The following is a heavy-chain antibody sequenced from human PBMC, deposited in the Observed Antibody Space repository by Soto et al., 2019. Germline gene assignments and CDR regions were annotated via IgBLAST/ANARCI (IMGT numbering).Heavy chain of an antibody. CDR1: GFTFSSYW. D-gene: IGHD3-10*01. CDR3: ARGGSESDY. J-gene: IGHJ4*02. V-gene: IGHV3-7*04. Sequence: EVQLVESGGGLVQPGGSLRVSCTASGFTFSSYWMTWVRQAPGKGLEWVANIKEDGSEEHYVDSVKGRFTISRDNAMNSLNLQMNSLTVEDTAVYFCARGGSESDYWGQGTLVTVSS. CDR2: IKEDGSEE.